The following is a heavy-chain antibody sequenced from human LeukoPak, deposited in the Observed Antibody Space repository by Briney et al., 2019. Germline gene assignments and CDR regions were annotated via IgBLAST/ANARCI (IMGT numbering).Heavy chain of an antibody. CDR3: ARGAGGWYGGIYYYYYYMDV. V-gene: IGHV4-39*07. D-gene: IGHD6-19*01. J-gene: IGHJ6*03. CDR1: GGSISSSPYY. CDR2: INHSGST. Sequence: SETLSLTCTVSGGSISSSPYYWSWIRQPPGKGLEWIGEINHSGSTNYNPSLKSRVTISVDTSKNQFSLKLSSVTAADTAVYYCARGAGGWYGGIYYYYYYMDVWGKGTTVTVSS.